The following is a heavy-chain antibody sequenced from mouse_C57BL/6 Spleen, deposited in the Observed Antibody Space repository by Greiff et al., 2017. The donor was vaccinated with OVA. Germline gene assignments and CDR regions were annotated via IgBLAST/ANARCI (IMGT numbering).Heavy chain of an antibody. CDR2: IYPYNGVS. J-gene: IGHJ2*01. V-gene: IGHV1-31*01. CDR3: ARGVTTVVPNFDY. D-gene: IGHD1-1*01. Sequence: VHVKQSGPELVKPGASVKISCKASGYSFTGYYMHWVKQSHGNILDWIGYIYPYNGVSSYNQKFKGKATLTVDKSSSTAYMELRSLTSEDSAVYYCARGVTTVVPNFDYWGQGTTLTVSS. CDR1: GYSFTGYY.